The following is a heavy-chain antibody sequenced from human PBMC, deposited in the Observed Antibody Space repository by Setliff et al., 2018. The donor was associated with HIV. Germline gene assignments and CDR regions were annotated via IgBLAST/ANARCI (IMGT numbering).Heavy chain of an antibody. Sequence: GESLKISCKASGYRFTSYWIAWVRQMPGKGLEWMGIIYPGDSDTRYSPSFQGQVTISVDKSLDSAYLQWNTLKASDTAMYYCARSNRGYDSRGFYRENWFDPWGQGTQVTVSS. CDR1: GYRFTSYW. CDR3: ARSNRGYDSRGFYRENWFDP. D-gene: IGHD3-22*01. CDR2: IYPGDSDT. V-gene: IGHV5-51*01. J-gene: IGHJ5*02.